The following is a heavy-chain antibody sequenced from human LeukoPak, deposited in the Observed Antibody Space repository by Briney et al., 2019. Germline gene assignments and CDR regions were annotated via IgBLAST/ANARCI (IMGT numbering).Heavy chain of an antibody. Sequence: GGSLRLSCAASGFTFSGSAMHRVRQASGKGLEWVGRIRSKANSYATAYAASVKGRFTISRDDSKNTAYLQMNSLKTEDTAVYYCARDILRYYYMDVWGKGTTVTISS. CDR3: ARDILRYYYMDV. V-gene: IGHV3-73*01. D-gene: IGHD3-9*01. CDR1: GFTFSGSA. J-gene: IGHJ6*03. CDR2: IRSKANSYAT.